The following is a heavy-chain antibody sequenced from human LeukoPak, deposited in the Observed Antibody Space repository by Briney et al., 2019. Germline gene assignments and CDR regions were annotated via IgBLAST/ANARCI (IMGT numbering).Heavy chain of an antibody. V-gene: IGHV4-39*07. CDR1: GDSITGYY. CDR3: ASIIDYYDSSGYQYYFDY. D-gene: IGHD3-22*01. J-gene: IGHJ4*02. CDR2: IYYTGNT. Sequence: SETLSLTCSVSGDSITGYYWGWIRQPPGKGLEWIGNIYYTGNTYYNSSLKSRVTISLDTSKSQFSLTVISMTAADTAAYYCASIIDYYDSSGYQYYFDYWGQGTLVTVSS.